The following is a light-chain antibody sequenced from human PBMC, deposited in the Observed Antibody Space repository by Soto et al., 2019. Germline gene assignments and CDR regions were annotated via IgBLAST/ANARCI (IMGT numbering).Light chain of an antibody. CDR3: QKYVTSPWA. Sequence: EIVLTQSPATLSLSLGERATLSCRASQSVSSSFLSCYQQKPGQAPRLLIYGSSNRASVIPDRFSGSGSRADFTLTISRLEPEVFAVYYCQKYVTSPWAFGQGTKVAIE. V-gene: IGKV3-20*01. CDR1: QSVSSSF. J-gene: IGKJ1*01. CDR2: GSS.